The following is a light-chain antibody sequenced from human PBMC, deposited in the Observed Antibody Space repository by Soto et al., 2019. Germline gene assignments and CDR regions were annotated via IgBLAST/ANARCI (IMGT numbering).Light chain of an antibody. Sequence: QLTQSPSSLAASVGDRVTITCRASQDMSSYLAWYQQRPGKAPKLLIYAASTLQSGVPSRFSGSGSGTDFTLTISSLQPEDFATDYCQQLNDYPLTFGQGTRLEI. CDR2: AAS. CDR1: QDMSSY. J-gene: IGKJ5*01. CDR3: QQLNDYPLT. V-gene: IGKV1-9*01.